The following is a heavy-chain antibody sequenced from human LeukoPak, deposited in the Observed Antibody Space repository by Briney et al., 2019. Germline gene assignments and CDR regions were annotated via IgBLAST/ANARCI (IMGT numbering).Heavy chain of an antibody. CDR3: ARARAVAGPFRRAFDI. Sequence: KPSETLSLTCAVYGGPFSGYYWSWLRQPPGKGLEWIGEINHSGSTNYNPSLKSRVTISVDTSKNQFSLKLSSVTAADTAVYYCARARAVAGPFRRAFDIWGQGTMVTVSS. CDR2: INHSGST. J-gene: IGHJ3*02. D-gene: IGHD6-19*01. CDR1: GGPFSGYY. V-gene: IGHV4-34*01.